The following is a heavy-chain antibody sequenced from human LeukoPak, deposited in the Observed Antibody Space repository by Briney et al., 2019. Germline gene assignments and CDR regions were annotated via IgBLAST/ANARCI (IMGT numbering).Heavy chain of an antibody. J-gene: IGHJ4*02. CDR1: GGSISSNTYY. CDR3: ARSAPDYGDYDPWGFDY. CDR2: IYYSGST. V-gene: IGHV4-39*07. Sequence: RASETLSLTCTVSGGSISSNTYYWGWIRQPPGKGLEWIGSIYYSGSTYYNPSLKSRVTISVDTSKNQFSLKLSSVTAADTAVYYCARSAPDYGDYDPWGFDYWGQGTLVTVSS. D-gene: IGHD4-17*01.